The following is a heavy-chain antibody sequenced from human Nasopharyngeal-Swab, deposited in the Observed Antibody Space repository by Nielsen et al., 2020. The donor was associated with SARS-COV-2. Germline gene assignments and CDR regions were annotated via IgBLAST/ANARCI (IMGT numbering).Heavy chain of an antibody. CDR3: ARSLMVYVGVGY. Sequence: ASVKVSCKASGYTFTGYPMNWVRQAPGQGLEWMGWISAYNGNTNYAQKLQGRVTMTTDTSTSTAYMELRSLRSDDTAVYYCARSLMVYVGVGYWGQGTLVTVSS. V-gene: IGHV1-18*01. J-gene: IGHJ4*02. CDR2: ISAYNGNT. D-gene: IGHD2-8*01. CDR1: GYTFTGYP.